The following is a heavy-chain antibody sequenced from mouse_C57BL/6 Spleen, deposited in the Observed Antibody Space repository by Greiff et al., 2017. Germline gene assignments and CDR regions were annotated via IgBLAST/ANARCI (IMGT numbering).Heavy chain of an antibody. D-gene: IGHD2-1*01. CDR2: ISDGGSYT. CDR1: GFTFSSYA. V-gene: IGHV5-4*03. Sequence: DVKLVESGGGLVKPGGSLKLSCAASGFTFSSYAMPWVRQTPEKRLEWVATISDGGSYTYYPDNVKGRFTISRDNAKNNLYLQMSHLKSEDTAMYYCASEWNYYGNHWYFDVWGTGTTVTVSS. CDR3: ASEWNYYGNHWYFDV. J-gene: IGHJ1*03.